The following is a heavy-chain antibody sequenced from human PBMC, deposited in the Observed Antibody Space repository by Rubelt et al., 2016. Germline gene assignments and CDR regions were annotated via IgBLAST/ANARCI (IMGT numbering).Heavy chain of an antibody. CDR3: ATTLHDFGEYDAVN. CDR2: ISTSGSHI. J-gene: IGHJ4*02. Sequence: EVQLVESGGGLVKPGGSLRLSCAASGFTFISYSMNWVRQAPGKGLEWVSAISTSGSHIYYADSVRGRFPISRDNAKNSLYLQMNSLRADDTAVYYCATTLHDFGEYDAVNWGQGTLVTVSS. CDR1: GFTFISYS. V-gene: IGHV3-21*01. D-gene: IGHD4-17*01.